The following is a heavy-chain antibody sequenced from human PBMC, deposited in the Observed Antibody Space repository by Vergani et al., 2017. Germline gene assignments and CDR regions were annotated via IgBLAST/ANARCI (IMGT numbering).Heavy chain of an antibody. D-gene: IGHD2-15*01. J-gene: IGHJ6*02. CDR3: AKARDPNCKGGNCYSYYYGLDL. V-gene: IGHV3-23*01. CDR1: GFPFSSSA. Sequence: EVQLLESGGGLVQPGGSLRLSCGASGFPFSSSAMTWVRQAPGKGLEWVSAISGSGGNTFYPDSVKGRFTISRDNSKDTRYLQMNSLRVEDTAIYYCAKARDPNCKGGNCYSYYYGLDLWGQGTTVTVSS. CDR2: ISGSGGNT.